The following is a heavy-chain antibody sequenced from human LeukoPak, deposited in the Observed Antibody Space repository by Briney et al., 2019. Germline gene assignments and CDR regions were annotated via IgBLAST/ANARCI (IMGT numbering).Heavy chain of an antibody. Sequence: SETLSLTCTVSGGSISSYYWSWIRQPPGKGLEWIGYIYYSGSTNYNPSLKSRVTISVDTSKNQFSLKLSSVTAADTAVYYCARHDNDFWSGYTSDAFDIWGKGTMVTVSS. CDR2: IYYSGST. J-gene: IGHJ3*02. CDR3: ARHDNDFWSGYTSDAFDI. V-gene: IGHV4-59*08. D-gene: IGHD3-3*01. CDR1: GGSISSYY.